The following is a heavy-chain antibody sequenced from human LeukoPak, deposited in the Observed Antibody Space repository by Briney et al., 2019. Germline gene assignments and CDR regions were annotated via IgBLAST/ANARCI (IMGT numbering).Heavy chain of an antibody. CDR2: ISGSGGST. D-gene: IGHD3-3*01. Sequence: PGGSLRLSCAASGFTFSTYAMSWVRQAPGKGLEWVSTISGSGGSTYFADSVKGRFTISRDNSKSTLYLQMNSLRAEDTAVYYCAKAWGDFGYYYYVMDVWGQGTTVTVSS. J-gene: IGHJ6*02. CDR3: AKAWGDFGYYYYVMDV. V-gene: IGHV3-23*01. CDR1: GFTFSTYA.